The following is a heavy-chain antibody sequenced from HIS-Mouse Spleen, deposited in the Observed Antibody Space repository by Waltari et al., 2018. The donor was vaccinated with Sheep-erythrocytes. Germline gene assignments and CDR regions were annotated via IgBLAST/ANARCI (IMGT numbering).Heavy chain of an antibody. J-gene: IGHJ5*02. CDR2: ISYDGSNK. CDR1: GFPFSSYG. Sequence: QVQLVESGGGVVQPGRSLRLPCAASGFPFSSYGMHWVRQAPGKGLEWVAVISYDGSNKYYADSVKGRFTISRDNSKNTLSLQMNSLRAEDTAVYYCAKDGGGNWFDPWGQGTLVTVSS. V-gene: IGHV3-30*18. CDR3: AKDGGGNWFDP. D-gene: IGHD3-10*01.